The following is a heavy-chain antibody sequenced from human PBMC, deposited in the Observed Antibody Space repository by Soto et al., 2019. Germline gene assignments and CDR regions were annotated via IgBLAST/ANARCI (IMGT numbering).Heavy chain of an antibody. CDR3: AKLRYCIGGSCYRRGGAFDI. CDR2: ISGSGGST. V-gene: IGHV3-23*01. J-gene: IGHJ3*02. D-gene: IGHD2-15*01. Sequence: EVQLLESGGGLVQPGGSLRLSCAASGFTFSSYAMSWVRQAPGKGLEWVSAISGSGGSTYYADSVKGRFTISRDNSTNTLYLQMNSLRSVVTAVYYCAKLRYCIGGSCYRRGGAFDIWGQGTMVTVSS. CDR1: GFTFSSYA.